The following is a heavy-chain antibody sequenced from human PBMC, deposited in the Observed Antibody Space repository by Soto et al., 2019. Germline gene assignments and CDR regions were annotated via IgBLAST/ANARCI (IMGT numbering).Heavy chain of an antibody. Sequence: GSLRLSCAASRVSFSTYAMTWVRQAPGKGLEWVSTITPSGGNTYYADSVKVRFTITRDNSENTLYLHMNSLRAEDTAVYYCAGRYCPNGVCYTNYYYYMDIWGEGTTVTVSS. CDR1: RVSFSTYA. D-gene: IGHD2-8*01. CDR2: ITPSGGNT. J-gene: IGHJ6*03. CDR3: AGRYCPNGVCYTNYYYYMDI. V-gene: IGHV3-23*01.